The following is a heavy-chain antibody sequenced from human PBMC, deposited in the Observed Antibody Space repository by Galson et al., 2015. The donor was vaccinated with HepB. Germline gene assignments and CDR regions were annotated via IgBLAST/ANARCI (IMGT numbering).Heavy chain of an antibody. CDR2: ISGSGGST. V-gene: IGHV3-23*01. CDR3: AKLSIVVVTAIAEY. D-gene: IGHD2-21*02. Sequence: SLRLSCAASGFTFSSYAMSWVRQAPGKGLEWVSAISGSGGSTYYADSVKGRFTISRDNSKNTLYLQMNSLRAEDTAVYYCAKLSIVVVTAIAEYWGQGTLVTVSS. CDR1: GFTFSSYA. J-gene: IGHJ4*02.